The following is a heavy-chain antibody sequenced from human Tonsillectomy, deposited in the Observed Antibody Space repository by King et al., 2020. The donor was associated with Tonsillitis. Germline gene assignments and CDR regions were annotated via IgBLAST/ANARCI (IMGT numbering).Heavy chain of an antibody. CDR1: GGSISSSDHY. D-gene: IGHD1-26*01. Sequence: QLQESGPGVVKPSETLSLTCTVSGGSISSSDHYWAWIRQPPGKGLEWIGDMYYSGTMFYNPSLKSRITISGGTSENRFSLKLSSVTAADTAVYFCARSVSGSFDYWGQGALVTVSS. CDR3: ARSVSGSFDY. J-gene: IGHJ4*02. V-gene: IGHV4-39*01. CDR2: MYYSGTM.